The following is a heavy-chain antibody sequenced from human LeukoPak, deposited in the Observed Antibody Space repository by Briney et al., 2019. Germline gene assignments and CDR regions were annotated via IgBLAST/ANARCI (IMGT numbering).Heavy chain of an antibody. Sequence: SETLSLTCTVSGGSISISRYYCAWVRQPPGKGLGWVGSIYYSGSTYYNPSLKSRVNISVHTSKNQFSLKMSSLTAADTAVYYCAREWFGSDPPNYFYYYGMDVWGQGTTVTVSS. CDR2: IYYSGST. D-gene: IGHD3-10*01. CDR1: GGSISISRYY. V-gene: IGHV4-39*07. J-gene: IGHJ6*02. CDR3: AREWFGSDPPNYFYYYGMDV.